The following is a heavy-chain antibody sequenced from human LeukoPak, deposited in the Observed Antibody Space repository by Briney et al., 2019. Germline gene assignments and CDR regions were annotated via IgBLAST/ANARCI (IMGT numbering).Heavy chain of an antibody. V-gene: IGHV3-48*01. J-gene: IGHJ6*03. CDR1: GFTFSTYS. CDR3: ARDLVSYYNYYMDV. D-gene: IGHD3-16*01. CDR2: ISSRGGSI. Sequence: GGSLRLSCAASGFTFSTYSMNWVRQAPGKGLEWVSYISSRGGSIYYGDSVKGRFTISRDNAKNSLYLQMNSLRVEDTAVYYCARDLVSYYNYYMDVWGKGTTVTVSS.